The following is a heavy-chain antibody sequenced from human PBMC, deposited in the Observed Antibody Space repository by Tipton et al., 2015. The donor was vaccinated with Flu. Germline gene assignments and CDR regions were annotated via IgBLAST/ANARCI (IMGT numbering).Heavy chain of an antibody. CDR3: ARDHPEYVDNPQWYFDL. D-gene: IGHD3-9*01. CDR2: ISSSSKRM. J-gene: IGHJ2*01. CDR1: GFTFSYYE. Sequence: SLRLSCAASGFTFSYYEMNWVRQAPGKGLEWVAYISSSSKRMYYADSVKGRFTISRDNAKNSLSLQMNSLRAEDTALYFCARDHPEYVDNPQWYFDLWGRGTLVDVSS. V-gene: IGHV3-48*03.